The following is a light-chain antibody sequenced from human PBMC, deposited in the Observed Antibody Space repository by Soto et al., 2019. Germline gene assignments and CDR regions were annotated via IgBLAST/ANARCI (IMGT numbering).Light chain of an antibody. CDR3: QQYGSSPQ. J-gene: IGKJ1*01. Sequence: ETVVTQSPATLSVSPGERATLSCRASQSVTTNLAWYQQKPGQAPRLLIYGASTRATGVPARFSGSGSGTDFTLTISRLEPEGFAVYYCQQYGSSPQFGQGTKVDIK. V-gene: IGKV3-20*01. CDR2: GAS. CDR1: QSVTTN.